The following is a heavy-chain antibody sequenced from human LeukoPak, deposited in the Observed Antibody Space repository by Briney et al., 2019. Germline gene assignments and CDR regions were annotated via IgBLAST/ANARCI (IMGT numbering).Heavy chain of an antibody. CDR2: IGGSGGSP. Sequence: PGGSLRLSCAASGFNFSSYAMSWVRQAPGKGLEWVSSIGGSGGSPYHGNSVKGRFSISRDNSKNTLYLQMNSLRDEDTAVYYCAKGGIGSSSGLDYWGQGTLVTVSS. CDR3: AKGGIGSSSGLDY. CDR1: GFNFSSYA. V-gene: IGHV3-23*01. D-gene: IGHD5-18*01. J-gene: IGHJ4*02.